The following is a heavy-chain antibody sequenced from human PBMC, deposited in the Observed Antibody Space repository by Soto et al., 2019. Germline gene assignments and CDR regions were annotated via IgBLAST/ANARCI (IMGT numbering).Heavy chain of an antibody. J-gene: IGHJ4*02. V-gene: IGHV1-3*01. Sequence: ASVKVSCKASGYTFTSYAMHRVRQAPGQRLEWMGWINAGNGNTKYSQKFQGRVTITRDTSATTVYMLLSSLTTKDAAVYYCATDDGDYYAAKEIYYWGQGSLVTVSS. CDR1: GYTFTSYA. D-gene: IGHD3-10*01. CDR3: ATDDGDYYAAKEIYY. CDR2: INAGNGNT.